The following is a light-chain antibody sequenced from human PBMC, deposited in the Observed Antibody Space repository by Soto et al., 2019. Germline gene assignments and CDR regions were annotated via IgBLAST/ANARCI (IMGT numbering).Light chain of an antibody. CDR3: QQRSKWPRGLT. CDR2: DAS. Sequence: EIVLTQSPATLSVSPGGGATLSRRASQSVSSHLAWYQQKPGQAPRLLIYDASNRATGIPARFSGSGSGTDFTLTISSLEPEDFAVYYCQQRSKWPRGLTLGGGTKVDIK. CDR1: QSVSSH. V-gene: IGKV3-11*01. J-gene: IGKJ4*01.